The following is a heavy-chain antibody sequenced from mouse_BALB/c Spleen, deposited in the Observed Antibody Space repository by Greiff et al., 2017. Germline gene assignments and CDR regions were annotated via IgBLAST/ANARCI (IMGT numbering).Heavy chain of an antibody. CDR2: INPNNGGT. D-gene: IGHD2-2*01. CDR3: AREGYGYEEAY. Sequence: EVKLMESGPELVKPGASVKIPCKASGYTFTDYNMDWVKQSHGKSLEWIGEINPNNGGTIYNQKFKGKATLTVDKSSSTAYMELRSLTSEDTAVYYCAREGYGYEEAYWGQGTLVTVSA. CDR1: GYTFTDYN. J-gene: IGHJ3*01. V-gene: IGHV1-18*01.